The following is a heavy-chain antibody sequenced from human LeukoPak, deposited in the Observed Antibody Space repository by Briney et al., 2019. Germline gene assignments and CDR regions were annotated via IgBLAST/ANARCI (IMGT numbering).Heavy chain of an antibody. D-gene: IGHD3-22*01. CDR1: GGSIRSYY. J-gene: IGHJ4*02. CDR2: ISYSGGT. CDR3: ARSYDNSGYYFQYDY. Sequence: SETLSLTCTVSGGSIRSYYWNWIRQPPGKGLEWIGYISYSGGTSYTPSLKSRVTISVDTARNQFSLKLSSVTAADTAVYYCARSYDNSGYYFQYDYWGQGTLVTVSS. V-gene: IGHV4-59*01.